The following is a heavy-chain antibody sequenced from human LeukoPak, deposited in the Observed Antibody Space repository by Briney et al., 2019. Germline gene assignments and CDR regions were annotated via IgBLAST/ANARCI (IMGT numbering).Heavy chain of an antibody. D-gene: IGHD6-13*01. V-gene: IGHV4-34*01. J-gene: IGHJ4*02. Sequence: PSETLSLTCAVYGGSFSGYYWSWIRQPPGKGLEWIGEINHSGSTNYNPSLKSRVTISVDTSKNQFSLKLSSVTAADTAVYCCARPGSSGTEDYWGQGTLVTVSS. CDR1: GGSFSGYY. CDR3: ARPGSSGTEDY. CDR2: INHSGST.